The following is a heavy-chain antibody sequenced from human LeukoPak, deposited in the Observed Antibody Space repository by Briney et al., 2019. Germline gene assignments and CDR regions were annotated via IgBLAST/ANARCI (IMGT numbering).Heavy chain of an antibody. Sequence: ASVKVSCKASGYTFTSYGISWVRQAPGQGLEWMGWISAYNGNTNYAQKLQGRVTMTTDTSTSTAYMELRSLRSDDTAVYYCARDYLRFLEWLPHNWFDPWGQGTLVTVSS. CDR3: ARDYLRFLEWLPHNWFDP. D-gene: IGHD3-3*01. J-gene: IGHJ5*02. CDR2: ISAYNGNT. CDR1: GYTFTSYG. V-gene: IGHV1-18*01.